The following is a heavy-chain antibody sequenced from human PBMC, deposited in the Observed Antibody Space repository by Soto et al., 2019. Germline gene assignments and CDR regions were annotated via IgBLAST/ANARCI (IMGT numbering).Heavy chain of an antibody. J-gene: IGHJ4*02. V-gene: IGHV1-69*06. CDR1: GGTFSSYA. CDR3: AREDKEAYSSSWSEFDY. D-gene: IGHD6-13*01. Sequence: QVQLVQSGAEVKKPGSSVKVSCKASGGTFSSYAISWVRQAPGQGLEWMGGIIPIFGTANYAQKFQGRVTITADKSTSTAYMELSSLRSEDTAVYYCAREDKEAYSSSWSEFDYWGQGTLVTVSS. CDR2: IIPIFGTA.